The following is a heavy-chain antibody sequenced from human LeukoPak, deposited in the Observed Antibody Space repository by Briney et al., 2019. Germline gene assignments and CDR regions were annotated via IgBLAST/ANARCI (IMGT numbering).Heavy chain of an antibody. Sequence: GRSLRLSCAASGFTFSSYAMHWVRQAPGKGLEWVAVISYDGSNKFYADSVKGRFTISRDDSKNTLYLQMNSLRADDTAVFYCARGSLGSSTSSGCCPLDYLGQGALVTVSS. CDR1: GFTFSSYA. D-gene: IGHD2-15*01. V-gene: IGHV3-30*03. CDR3: ARGSLGSSTSSGCCPLDY. CDR2: ISYDGSNK. J-gene: IGHJ4*02.